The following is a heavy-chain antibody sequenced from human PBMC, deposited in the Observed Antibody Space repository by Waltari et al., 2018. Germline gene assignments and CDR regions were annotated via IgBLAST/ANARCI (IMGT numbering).Heavy chain of an antibody. CDR1: GGSITTNRHY. Sequence: QLQLQESGPGLVKSSETLSLTCSVSGGSITTNRHYWGWIRQPPGQGLEWIGTISYNGATYTSPSLESRLTMSRDTSKNQLSLTLGSVTAADTSVYFCATYIGASIGTAAFDVWGQGTMVTVSS. J-gene: IGHJ3*01. D-gene: IGHD5-12*01. V-gene: IGHV4-39*01. CDR3: ATYIGASIGTAAFDV. CDR2: ISYNGAT.